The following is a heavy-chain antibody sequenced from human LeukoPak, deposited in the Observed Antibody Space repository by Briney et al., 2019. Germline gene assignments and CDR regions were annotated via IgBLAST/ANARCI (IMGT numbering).Heavy chain of an antibody. CDR3: ARSLRVRGVPDYMDV. Sequence: GGSLRLSCAASGFTFSRYWMSWVRQAPGKGLEWVSVIYKNAITFHADTVKGRFTISRDNSKNTLYLQMNNLRADDTAVYYCARSLRVRGVPDYMDVWGKGTTVTVSS. D-gene: IGHD3-10*01. V-gene: IGHV3-53*01. CDR1: GFTFSRYW. J-gene: IGHJ6*03. CDR2: IYKNAIT.